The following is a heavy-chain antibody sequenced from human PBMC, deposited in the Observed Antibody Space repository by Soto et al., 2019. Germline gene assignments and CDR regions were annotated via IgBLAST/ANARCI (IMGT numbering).Heavy chain of an antibody. J-gene: IGHJ4*02. Sequence: QLQLQESGSGLVKPSQTLSLTCAVSGGSISSGGSSWSWIRQPPGKGLEGIGYIYHSGSTYYNPSLKSRVTISVDRSKNQFSLKLSSVTAADTAVYYCASASGIDYYDSSGYFDYWGQGTLVTVSS. CDR3: ASASGIDYYDSSGYFDY. V-gene: IGHV4-30-2*01. CDR1: GGSISSGGSS. D-gene: IGHD3-22*01. CDR2: IYHSGST.